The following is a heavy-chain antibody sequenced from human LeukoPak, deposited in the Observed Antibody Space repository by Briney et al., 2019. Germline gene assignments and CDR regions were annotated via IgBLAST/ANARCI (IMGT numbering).Heavy chain of an antibody. CDR1: GFTFSSYA. Sequence: AGGSLRLSCAASGFTFSSYAMSWVRQAPRKGLEWVSGISGTGGSIHYADSVKGRFTISRDNSRNTLYLQMNSLRVEDTAVYYCAKDPHYSSSWYWFDPWGQGTLVTVSS. J-gene: IGHJ5*02. CDR3: AKDPHYSSSWYWFDP. D-gene: IGHD6-13*01. CDR2: ISGTGGSI. V-gene: IGHV3-23*01.